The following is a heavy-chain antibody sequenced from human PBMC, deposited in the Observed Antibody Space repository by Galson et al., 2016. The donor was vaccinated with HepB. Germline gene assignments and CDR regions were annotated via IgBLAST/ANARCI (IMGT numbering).Heavy chain of an antibody. CDR1: GYTFTSYA. CDR2: INAGNGNT. J-gene: IGHJ6*02. CDR3: ATSGGTYYYYGMDV. D-gene: IGHD3-16*01. V-gene: IGHV1-3*01. Sequence: SVKVSCKASGYTFTSYAVHWARQAPGQRLEWMGWINAGNGNTKYSQKFQGRVTITRDTSASTAYMELSSLRSEDTAVYYCATSGGTYYYYGMDVWGQGTTVTVSS.